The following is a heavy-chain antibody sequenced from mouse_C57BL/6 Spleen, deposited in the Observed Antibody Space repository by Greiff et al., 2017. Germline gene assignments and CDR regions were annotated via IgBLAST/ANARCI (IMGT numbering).Heavy chain of an antibody. D-gene: IGHD2-1*01. CDR3: ARHGGNYSYAMDD. J-gene: IGHJ4*01. V-gene: IGHV5-12*01. CDR1: GFTFSDYY. Sequence: EVKVVESGGGLVQPGGSLKLSCAASGFTFSDYYMYWVRQTPEKRLEWVAYISNGGGSTYYPDTVKGRFTISRDNAKNTLYLQMSRLKSEDTAMYYCARHGGNYSYAMDDWGQGTSVTVSS. CDR2: ISNGGGST.